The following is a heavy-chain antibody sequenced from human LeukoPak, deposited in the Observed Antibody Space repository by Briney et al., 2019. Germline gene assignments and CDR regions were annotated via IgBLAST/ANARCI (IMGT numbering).Heavy chain of an antibody. D-gene: IGHD2-2*01. J-gene: IGHJ2*01. V-gene: IGHV3-66*01. CDR3: ARTAHYAFDL. CDR2: IHHGGDT. CDR1: GFTVSNNY. Sequence: GGSLRLSCAVSGFTVSNNYMSWVRQAPGKGLEWVSIIHHGGDTEYPDSVKGRFTISRDNSKNTLYLQMNSLRAEDTAVYYCARTAHYAFDLWGRGTLVTVSS.